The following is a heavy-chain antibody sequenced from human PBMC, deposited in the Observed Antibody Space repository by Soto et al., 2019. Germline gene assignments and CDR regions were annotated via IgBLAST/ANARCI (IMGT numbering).Heavy chain of an antibody. CDR2: INAGNGNT. D-gene: IGHD3-10*01. CDR3: ARGGAGGDYYYYGMDV. V-gene: IGHV1-3*01. J-gene: IGHJ6*02. Sequence: QVQLVQSGAEVKKPGASVKVSCKASGYTFTSYAMHWVRQAPEQRLEWMGWINAGNGNTKYSQKFQGRVTITRDTSASTAYMELSSRRSEDTAVYYWARGGAGGDYYYYGMDVWGQGTTVTVSS. CDR1: GYTFTSYA.